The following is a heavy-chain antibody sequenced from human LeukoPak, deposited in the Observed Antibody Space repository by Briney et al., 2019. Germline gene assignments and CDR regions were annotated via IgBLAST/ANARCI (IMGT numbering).Heavy chain of an antibody. CDR2: IYYSGST. J-gene: IGHJ4*02. Sequence: SETLSLTCTVSGGSISSYYWSWIRQPPGKGLEWIGYIYYSGSTNYNPSLKSRVTISVDTSKNQFSLKLSSVTAADTAVYYCARVRGGGGDYGGQGTLVTVSS. CDR1: GGSISSYY. V-gene: IGHV4-59*01. CDR3: ARVRGGGGDY. D-gene: IGHD2-15*01.